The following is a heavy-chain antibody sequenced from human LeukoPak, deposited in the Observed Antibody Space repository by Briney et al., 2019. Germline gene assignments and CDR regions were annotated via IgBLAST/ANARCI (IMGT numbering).Heavy chain of an antibody. Sequence: GGSLRLSCAASGFTFSSYGMHWVRQAPGKGLEWVAVIWYDGSNKYYADSVKGRFTISRDNSKNTLYLQMNSLRAEDAAVYYCAKIAVAGKDYFDYWGQGTLVTVSS. CDR2: IWYDGSNK. D-gene: IGHD6-19*01. J-gene: IGHJ4*02. V-gene: IGHV3-33*06. CDR1: GFTFSSYG. CDR3: AKIAVAGKDYFDY.